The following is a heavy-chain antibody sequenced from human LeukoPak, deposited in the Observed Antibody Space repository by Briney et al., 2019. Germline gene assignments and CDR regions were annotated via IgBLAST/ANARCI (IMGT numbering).Heavy chain of an antibody. CDR2: FDPEDGET. D-gene: IGHD3-22*01. CDR3: ATKRTYYDSSGYPIQDAFDI. CDR1: GYTLTELS. V-gene: IGHV1-24*01. J-gene: IGHJ3*02. Sequence: GASVKVSCKVSGYTLTELSMHWVRQAPGKGLEWMGGFDPEDGETIYAQKYQGRVTMTEDTSTDTAYMELSSLRSEDTAVYYCATKRTYYDSSGYPIQDAFDIWDQGTMVTVSS.